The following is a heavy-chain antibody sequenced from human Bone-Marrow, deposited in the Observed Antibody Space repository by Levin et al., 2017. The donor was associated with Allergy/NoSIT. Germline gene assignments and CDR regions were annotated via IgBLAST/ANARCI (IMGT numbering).Heavy chain of an antibody. CDR2: IYPGDSDT. CDR3: ARLRGWYEDGFDI. Sequence: GESLKISCKGSEYSFGNSWIGWVRQMSGKGLEWMGTIYPGDSDTRYSPSFRGQVSISADNSIYTAYLQWSSLRASDTAMYYCARLRGWYEDGFDIWGQGTMVTVSS. CDR1: EYSFGNSW. J-gene: IGHJ3*02. D-gene: IGHD6-19*01. V-gene: IGHV5-51*01.